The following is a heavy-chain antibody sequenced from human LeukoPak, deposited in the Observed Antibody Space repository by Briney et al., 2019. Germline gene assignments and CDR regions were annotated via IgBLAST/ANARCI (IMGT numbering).Heavy chain of an antibody. CDR1: GFTFSSYA. Sequence: GGSLRLSCAASGFTFSSYAMSWVRQAPGEGLEWVSSISSSGVSTYYADSVKGRFTISRDNSENTLFLQMNSLRAEDTAVYYCAKRERGLSYQEAFDTWGQGTLVTVSS. D-gene: IGHD5-18*01. CDR2: ISSSGVST. V-gene: IGHV3-23*01. CDR3: AKRERGLSYQEAFDT. J-gene: IGHJ3*02.